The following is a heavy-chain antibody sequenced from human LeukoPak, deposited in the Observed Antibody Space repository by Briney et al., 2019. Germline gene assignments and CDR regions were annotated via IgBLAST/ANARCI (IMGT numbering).Heavy chain of an antibody. CDR3: TFDYYYYMDV. CDR2: IRSKANSYAT. Sequence: GGSLKLSCAASGFTFSGSAMHWVRQASGKGLKWVGRIRSKANSYATAYAASVKGRFTISRDDSKNTAYLQMNSLKTEDTAVYYCTFDYYYYMDVWGKGTTVTVSS. J-gene: IGHJ6*03. CDR1: GFTFSGSA. V-gene: IGHV3-73*01.